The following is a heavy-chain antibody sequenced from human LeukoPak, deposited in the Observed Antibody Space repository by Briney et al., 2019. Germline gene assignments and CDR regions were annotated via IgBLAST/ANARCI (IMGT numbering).Heavy chain of an antibody. Sequence: PSQTLSLNCTVSGCSISSGSYYWSWIRQPPGKGLEWIGRIYTSGSTNYNPSLKSRVTISVDTSKNQSSLKLSSVTAADTAVYYCARVGANYYYGMDVWGQGTTVTVSS. CDR2: IYTSGST. CDR3: ARVGANYYYGMDV. J-gene: IGHJ6*02. CDR1: GCSISSGSYY. V-gene: IGHV4-61*02. D-gene: IGHD1-26*01.